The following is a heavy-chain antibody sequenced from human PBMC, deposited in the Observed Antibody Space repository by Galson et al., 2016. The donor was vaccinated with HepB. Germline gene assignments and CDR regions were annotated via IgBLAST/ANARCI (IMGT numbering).Heavy chain of an antibody. D-gene: IGHD6-19*01. CDR3: ARQDRAGLVNF. CDR2: IYYSGTT. CDR1: GGSISSSSYF. J-gene: IGHJ3*01. Sequence: SETLSLTCAVSGGSISSSSYFWAWIRQPPGKGLEWIGSIYYSGTTHYNPSLQSRVSISVDTSKNQFPLRLTSVSAADTAMYSCARQDRAGLVNFWGQGTMVTVSS. V-gene: IGHV4-39*01.